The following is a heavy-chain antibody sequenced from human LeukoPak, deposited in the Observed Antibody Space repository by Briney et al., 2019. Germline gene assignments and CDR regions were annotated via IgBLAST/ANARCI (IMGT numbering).Heavy chain of an antibody. J-gene: IGHJ3*02. V-gene: IGHV3-30*02. CDR3: VKDVLFAVGDNVDI. CDR1: GFSFSGNG. Sequence: GGSLRLSCTTSGFSFSGNGMHWVRQAPGKGLEGVAFIKRDESEKYYIASVRGRFTVSRDNSKNTLYLQMNSLNADDTAIYYCVKDVLFAVGDNVDIWGQGTMVSVSS. D-gene: IGHD3-10*02. CDR2: IKRDESEK.